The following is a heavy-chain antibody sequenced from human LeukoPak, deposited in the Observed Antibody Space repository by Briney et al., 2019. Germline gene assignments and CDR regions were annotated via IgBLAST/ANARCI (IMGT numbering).Heavy chain of an antibody. CDR1: GYTFTSYG. CDR3: ARDPSGVIVGATSGDSDY. Sequence: ASVKVSCKASGYTFTSYGISWVRQAPGQGLEWMGWISAYNGNTNYAQKLQGRATMTTDTSTSTAYMELRSLRSDDTAVYYCARDPSGVIVGATSGDSDYWGQGTLVTVSS. J-gene: IGHJ4*02. V-gene: IGHV1-18*01. D-gene: IGHD1-26*01. CDR2: ISAYNGNT.